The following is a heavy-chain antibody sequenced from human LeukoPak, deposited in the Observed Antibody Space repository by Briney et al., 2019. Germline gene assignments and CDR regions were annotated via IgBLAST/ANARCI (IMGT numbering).Heavy chain of an antibody. CDR3: ARGVVGATTDY. V-gene: IGHV4-30-2*01. CDR2: IYHSGST. Sequence: SQTLSLTCTVSGGSISSGGYYWSWIRQPPGKGLEWIGYIYHSGSTYYNPSLKSRVTISVDRSKNQFSLKLSSVIAADTAVYYCARGVVGATTDYWGQGTLVTVSS. CDR1: GGSISSGGYY. J-gene: IGHJ4*02. D-gene: IGHD1-26*01.